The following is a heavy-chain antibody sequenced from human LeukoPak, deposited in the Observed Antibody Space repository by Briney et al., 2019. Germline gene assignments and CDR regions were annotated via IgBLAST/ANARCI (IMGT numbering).Heavy chain of an antibody. CDR3: ARLFRDAFDI. J-gene: IGHJ3*02. CDR1: GFTFSSYS. V-gene: IGHV3-21*01. Sequence: GGSLRLSCAASGFTFSSYSMNWVHQAPGKGLKWVSSISSSSSYIYYADSVKGRFTISRDNAKNSLYLQMNSLRAEDTAVYYCARLFRDAFDIWGQGTMVTVSS. CDR2: ISSSSSYI.